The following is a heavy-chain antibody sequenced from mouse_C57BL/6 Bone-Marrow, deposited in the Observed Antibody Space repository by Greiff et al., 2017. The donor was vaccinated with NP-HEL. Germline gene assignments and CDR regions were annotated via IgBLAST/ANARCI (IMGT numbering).Heavy chain of an antibody. D-gene: IGHD2-3*01. CDR3: ARLGDGYYGFDY. CDR2: IYPGGGYT. J-gene: IGHJ2*01. Sequence: VMLVESGAELVRPGTSVKMSCKASGYTFTNYWIGWAKQRPGHGLEWIGDIYPGGGYTNYNEKFKGKATLTADKSSSTAYMQFSSLTSEDSAIYYCARLGDGYYGFDYWGQGTTLTVSS. V-gene: IGHV1-63*01. CDR1: GYTFTNYW.